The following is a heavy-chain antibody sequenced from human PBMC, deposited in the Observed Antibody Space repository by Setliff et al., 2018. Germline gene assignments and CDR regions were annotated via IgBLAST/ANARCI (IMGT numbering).Heavy chain of an antibody. V-gene: IGHV1-18*01. Sequence: GASVKVSCKASGYTLINYGISWVRQAPGQGPEWMGWISAYSGETNYAQIFQGRVTMTTDTPTSTAYMELRSLTSDDTAVYYCARGQTLRHFDWPTAFDYWGLGTLVTVSS. D-gene: IGHD3-9*01. J-gene: IGHJ4*02. CDR1: GYTLINYG. CDR3: ARGQTLRHFDWPTAFDY. CDR2: ISAYSGET.